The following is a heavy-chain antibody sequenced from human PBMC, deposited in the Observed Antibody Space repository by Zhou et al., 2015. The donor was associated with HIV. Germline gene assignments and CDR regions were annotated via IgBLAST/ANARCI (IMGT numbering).Heavy chain of an antibody. CDR2: IIPIFGTA. CDR1: GYTFTGYY. Sequence: QVQLVQSGAEAKKPGASVKVSCKASGYTFTGYYMHWVRQAPGQGLEWMGGIIPIFGTANYAQKFQGRVTITADKSTSTAYMELSSLRSEDTAVYYCARGEGYCTNGVCYKYNWFDPWGQGTLVTVSS. V-gene: IGHV1-69*06. J-gene: IGHJ5*02. CDR3: ARGEGYCTNGVCYKYNWFDP. D-gene: IGHD2-8*01.